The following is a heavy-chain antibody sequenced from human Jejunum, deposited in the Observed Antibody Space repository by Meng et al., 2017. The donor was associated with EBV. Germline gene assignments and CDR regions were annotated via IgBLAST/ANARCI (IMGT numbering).Heavy chain of an antibody. Sequence: VELQGSGPGLVKPSVTLSLPCAVSGDSISSSNWWSWVRQPPGKGLEWIGEIYHSGRTNYNPSLKSRVTISVDKSKNQFSLKLSSVTAADTAVYYCARYGSGYFPALWYWGQGTLVTVSS. CDR3: ARYGSGYFPALWY. CDR1: GDSISSSNW. V-gene: IGHV4-4*02. CDR2: IYHSGRT. J-gene: IGHJ4*02. D-gene: IGHD3-3*01.